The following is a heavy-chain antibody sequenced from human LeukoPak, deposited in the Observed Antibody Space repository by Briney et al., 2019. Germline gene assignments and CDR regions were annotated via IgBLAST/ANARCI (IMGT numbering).Heavy chain of an antibody. D-gene: IGHD6-19*01. CDR2: IYSGGST. CDR3: ARAVPYSSGWSSFADGMDV. J-gene: IGHJ6*02. CDR1: GFTVSSNY. V-gene: IGHV3-53*01. Sequence: PGGSLRLSCAASGFTVSSNYMSWVRQAPGKGLEWVSVIYSGGSTYYADSVKGRFTISRDNSKNTLYLQMNSLRAEDTAVYYCARAVPYSSGWSSFADGMDVWGQGTTVTVSS.